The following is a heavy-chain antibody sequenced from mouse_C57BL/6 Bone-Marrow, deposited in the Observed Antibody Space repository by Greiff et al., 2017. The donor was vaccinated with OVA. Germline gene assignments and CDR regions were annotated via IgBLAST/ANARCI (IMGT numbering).Heavy chain of an antibody. D-gene: IGHD1-1*01. V-gene: IGHV1-55*01. J-gene: IGHJ2*01. CDR2: IYPGSGST. Sequence: QVQLQQPGAELVKPGASVKMSCKASGYTFTSSWITWVKQRPGQGLEWIGDIYPGSGSTNYNEKFKSKATLTVDTSSSTAYMQLSSLTSEDSAVYYCAKYYYGSSYYFDYWGQGTTLTVSS. CDR3: AKYYYGSSYYFDY. CDR1: GYTFTSSW.